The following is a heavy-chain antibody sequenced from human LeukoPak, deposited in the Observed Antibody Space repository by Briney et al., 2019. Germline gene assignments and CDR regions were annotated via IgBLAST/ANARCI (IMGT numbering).Heavy chain of an antibody. CDR1: GGSISSSSYY. CDR3: ARSRRDGYNPFDY. CDR2: IYYSGST. Sequence: PSETLSLTCTVSGGSISSSSYYWGWIRQPPGKGLEWIVSIYYSGSTYYNPSLKSRVTISVDTSKNQFSLKLSSVTAADTAVYYCARSRRDGYNPFDYWGQGTLVTVSS. J-gene: IGHJ4*02. D-gene: IGHD5-24*01. V-gene: IGHV4-39*07.